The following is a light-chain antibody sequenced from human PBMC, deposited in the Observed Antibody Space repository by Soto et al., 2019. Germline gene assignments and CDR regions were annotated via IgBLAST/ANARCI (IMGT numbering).Light chain of an antibody. J-gene: IGKJ1*01. Sequence: EIVLTQSPATLSLSPGDTATLSCRATQRVSTYLAWYQQKPGQAPRLLIYDASNRAPGIPARFSGSGSGTDFTLTISRLEPEDFAVYYCQQRSNWPRGTFGQGTKVDI. CDR2: DAS. V-gene: IGKV3-11*01. CDR1: QRVSTY. CDR3: QQRSNWPRGT.